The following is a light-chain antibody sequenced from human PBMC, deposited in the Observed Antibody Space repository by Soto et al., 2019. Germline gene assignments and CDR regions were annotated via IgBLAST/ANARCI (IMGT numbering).Light chain of an antibody. V-gene: IGLV2-14*01. J-gene: IGLJ2*01. CDR3: SSYSTTSSPHVL. CDR2: EVS. CDR1: SSDVGGYNY. Sequence: QSALTQPPSASGSPGQSVTISCTGSSSDVGGYNYVSWYQQHPGKAPKLIIYEVSYRPSGVSTRFSGSKSDNTASLTISGLQAEDEADYFCSSYSTTSSPHVLFGGGTKLTVL.